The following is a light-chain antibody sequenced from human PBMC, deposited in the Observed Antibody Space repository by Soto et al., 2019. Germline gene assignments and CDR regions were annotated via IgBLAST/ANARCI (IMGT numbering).Light chain of an antibody. J-gene: IGLJ2*01. V-gene: IGLV2-14*01. CDR3: SSYTSSTTLV. Sequence: QSALTQPASVSGSPGQSITISCTGTSSDVGGYNYVSWYQQHPGKAPKLMIYDVSNRPSGVSNRFSGSKSGNTASLTISGLQAADEADYYCSSYTSSTTLVFGGGTKVTV. CDR2: DVS. CDR1: SSDVGGYNY.